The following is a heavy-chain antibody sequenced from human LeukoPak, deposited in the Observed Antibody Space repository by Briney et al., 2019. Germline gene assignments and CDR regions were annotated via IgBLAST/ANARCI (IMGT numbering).Heavy chain of an antibody. D-gene: IGHD6-19*01. CDR2: ISSSSSYI. Sequence: PGGSLRLSCAASGFTFSSYSMNWVRQAPGKGLEWVSSISSSSSYIYYADSVKGRFTISRDNAKNSLYLQMNSLRAEDTAVYYCARERQWLVPGAFDIWGQGTMVTVSS. J-gene: IGHJ3*02. CDR3: ARERQWLVPGAFDI. CDR1: GFTFSSYS. V-gene: IGHV3-21*01.